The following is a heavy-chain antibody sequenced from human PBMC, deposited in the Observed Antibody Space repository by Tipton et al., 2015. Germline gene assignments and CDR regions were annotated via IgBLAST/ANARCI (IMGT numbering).Heavy chain of an antibody. CDR1: GGSFSGYY. D-gene: IGHD3-9*01. V-gene: IGHV4-34*01. Sequence: TLSLTCAVYGGSFSGYYWSWIRQPPGEGLEWIGEINESGSTNYNPSLKSRVTISLDTSKNQFSLKLTSVTAADTAVYYCACQDYDSLTRDYQTVDYWGQGTLVTVSS. CDR2: INESGST. CDR3: ACQDYDSLTRDYQTVDY. J-gene: IGHJ4*02.